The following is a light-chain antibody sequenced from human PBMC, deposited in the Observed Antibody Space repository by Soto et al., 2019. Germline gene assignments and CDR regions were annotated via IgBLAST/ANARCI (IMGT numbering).Light chain of an antibody. CDR3: QMYDGSLFT. J-gene: IGKJ3*01. V-gene: IGKV3-20*01. Sequence: EIVLTQSPATLSLSPGERATLSCRATQTISSSLVAWYQQKPGQPPRPLIHAASSSATGIPDRFSGRGSGTEFTLTISRLKPEDFAVYYCQMYDGSLFTFGPGTKVEVK. CDR1: QTISSSL. CDR2: AAS.